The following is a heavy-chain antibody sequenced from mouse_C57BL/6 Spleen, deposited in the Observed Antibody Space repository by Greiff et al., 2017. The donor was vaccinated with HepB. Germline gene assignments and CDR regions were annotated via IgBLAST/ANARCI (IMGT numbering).Heavy chain of an antibody. V-gene: IGHV1-54*01. D-gene: IGHD2-4*01. J-gene: IGHJ3*01. CDR3: ARSEDYEEFAY. CDR2: INPGSGGT. Sequence: VKLQESGAELVRPGTSVKVSCKASGYAFTNYLIEWVKQRPGQGLEWIGVINPGSGGTNYNEKFKGKATLTADKSSSTAYMQLSSLTSEDSAVYFCARSEDYEEFAYWGQGTLVTVSA. CDR1: GYAFTNYL.